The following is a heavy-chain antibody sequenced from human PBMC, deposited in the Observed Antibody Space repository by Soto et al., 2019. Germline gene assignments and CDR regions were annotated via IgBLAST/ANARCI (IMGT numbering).Heavy chain of an antibody. CDR2: INAGNGNT. V-gene: IGHV1-3*01. Sequence: ASVKVSCKASGYTFTSYARHWVRQAPGQRLEWMGWINAGNGNTKYSQKFQGRVTITRDTSASTAYMELSSLRSEDTAVYYCARDLMGYDSSGYYSTYNWFDHWGQGTLVTVSS. J-gene: IGHJ5*02. CDR1: GYTFTSYA. CDR3: ARDLMGYDSSGYYSTYNWFDH. D-gene: IGHD3-22*01.